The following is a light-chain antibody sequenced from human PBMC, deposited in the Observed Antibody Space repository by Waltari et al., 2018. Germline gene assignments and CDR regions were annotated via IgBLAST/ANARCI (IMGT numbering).Light chain of an antibody. CDR1: QGISSY. CDR3: QQYYSYPRAT. V-gene: IGKV1-8*01. CDR2: AAS. Sequence: AIRMTQSPSSFSASTGDRVTITCRASQGISSYLAWYQQKPGKAPKLLIYAASTLQSGVPSRFSGSGSWTDFTLTISCLQSEDFATYYCQQYYSYPRATFGQGTKLEIK. J-gene: IGKJ2*01.